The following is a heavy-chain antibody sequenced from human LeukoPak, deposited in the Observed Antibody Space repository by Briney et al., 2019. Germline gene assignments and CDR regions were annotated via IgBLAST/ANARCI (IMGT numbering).Heavy chain of an antibody. CDR3: ARVSSDGNGYYGSGSSPRPYYFDY. CDR1: GGSISSSSYY. J-gene: IGHJ4*02. Sequence: KPSETLSLTCTVSGGSISSSSYYWGWIRQPPGKGLEWIGSIHYSGSTNYNPSLKSRVTISVDTSKNQFSLKLSSVTAADTAVYYCARVSSDGNGYYGSGSSPRPYYFDYWGQGTLVTVSS. CDR2: IHYSGST. D-gene: IGHD3-10*01. V-gene: IGHV4-39*07.